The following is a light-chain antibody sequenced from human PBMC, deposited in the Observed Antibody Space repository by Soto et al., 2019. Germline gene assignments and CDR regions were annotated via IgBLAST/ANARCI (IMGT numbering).Light chain of an antibody. CDR1: SSDVGAYNY. Sequence: QSALTQPASVSGSPGQSITISCAGTSSDVGAYNYVSWYQQHPDKAHKVMIYEVSIRPSGVSDRFSGSKSGNTASLTISGLQAEDEAVYYCYSYTTSSTWVLGGGTKLTVL. CDR3: YSYTTSSTWV. J-gene: IGLJ3*02. V-gene: IGLV2-14*01. CDR2: EVS.